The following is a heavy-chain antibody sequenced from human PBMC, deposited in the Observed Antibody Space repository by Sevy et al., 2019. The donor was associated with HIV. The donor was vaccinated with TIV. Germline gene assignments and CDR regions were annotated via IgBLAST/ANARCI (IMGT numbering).Heavy chain of an antibody. D-gene: IGHD2-15*01. J-gene: IGHJ6*02. CDR1: GYRLIEVS. V-gene: IGHV1-24*01. Sequence: ASVEVFCKVAGYRLIEVSMHWVRQAPGKGLEWMGHLDPEDGETIYAQKFQGRVTMTEDTSTDTAYMEVSSLRSEDTAVYYCAADRGEDYCSGNSCQRHYYNGLDVWGQGTTVTVSS. CDR2: LDPEDGET. CDR3: AADRGEDYCSGNSCQRHYYNGLDV.